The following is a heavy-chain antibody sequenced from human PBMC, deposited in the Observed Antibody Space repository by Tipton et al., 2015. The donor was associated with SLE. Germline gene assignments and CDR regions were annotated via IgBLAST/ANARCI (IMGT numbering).Heavy chain of an antibody. Sequence: TLSLTCTVSGGSISSSSYYWGWIRQPPGKGLEWIGSIYYSGSTYYNPSLKSRVTISVDTSKNQFSLKLSSVTAADTAVYYCARGRGYLDYWGQGTLVTVSS. CDR2: IYYSGST. CDR1: GGSISSSSYY. V-gene: IGHV4-39*07. J-gene: IGHJ4*02. CDR3: ARGRGYLDY.